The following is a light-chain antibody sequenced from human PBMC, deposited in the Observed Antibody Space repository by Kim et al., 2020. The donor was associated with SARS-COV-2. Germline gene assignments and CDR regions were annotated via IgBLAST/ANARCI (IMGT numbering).Light chain of an antibody. CDR1: TGTGTSGHY. Sequence: GGTVALTWAPSTGTGTSGHYPYWFQQKPGQAPRTLIYDTSRKHSWTPARFSGSLLGGKAALTLSGAQPEDEADYYCLLSNTGPRGVFGRGTQLTVL. V-gene: IGLV7-46*01. J-gene: IGLJ3*02. CDR3: LLSNTGPRGV. CDR2: DTS.